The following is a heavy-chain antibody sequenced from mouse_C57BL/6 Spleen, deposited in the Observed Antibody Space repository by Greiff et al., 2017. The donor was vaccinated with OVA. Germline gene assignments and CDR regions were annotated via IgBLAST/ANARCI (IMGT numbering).Heavy chain of an antibody. V-gene: IGHV1-80*01. J-gene: IGHJ2*01. CDR2: IYPGDGDT. D-gene: IGHD1-1*01. CDR1: GYAFSSYW. CDR3: ARQDTTVVAPYYFDY. Sequence: VKLQQSGAELVKPGASVKISCKASGYAFSSYWLNWVKQRPGKGLEWIGQIYPGDGDTNYNGKFKGKATLTADKSSSTAYMQLSSLTSEDSAVYFCARQDTTVVAPYYFDYWGQGTTLTVSS.